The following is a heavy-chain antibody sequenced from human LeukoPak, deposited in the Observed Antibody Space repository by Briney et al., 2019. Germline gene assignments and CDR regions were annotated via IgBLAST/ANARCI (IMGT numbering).Heavy chain of an antibody. D-gene: IGHD2-21*01. CDR3: ATSNDARIAPFDH. Sequence: SETLSLTCTVSGVSMSAYQWSWVRQSPEKGLEWIGCINTKGETSYNPSLKSRVTTSVDTSKSQFSLRLTSVTAADTAVYYCATSNDARIAPFDHWGQGAPVTVSS. J-gene: IGHJ4*02. CDR1: GVSMSAYQ. CDR2: INTKGET. V-gene: IGHV4-4*09.